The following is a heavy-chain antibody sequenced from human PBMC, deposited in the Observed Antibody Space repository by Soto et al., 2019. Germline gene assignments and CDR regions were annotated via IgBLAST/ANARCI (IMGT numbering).Heavy chain of an antibody. V-gene: IGHV4-30-2*01. Sequence: PSETLSLTCAVSGGSISSGGYSWSWIRQPPGKGLEWIGYMYHSGSTYYNPSLKSRVTISIDRSKNQFSLKLSSVTAADTAVYYYADVPDYWSQGILVTVSS. CDR2: MYHSGST. D-gene: IGHD2-2*01. J-gene: IGHJ4*02. CDR1: GGSISSGGYS. CDR3: ADVPDY.